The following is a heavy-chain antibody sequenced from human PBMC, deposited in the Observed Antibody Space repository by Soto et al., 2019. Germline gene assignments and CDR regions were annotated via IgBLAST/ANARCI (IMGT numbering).Heavy chain of an antibody. V-gene: IGHV1-69*01. Sequence: QAQLMQSGAEVKKPGSSVKVSCKASGGTFSGYAINWVRQAPGQGLEWMGGIIPLLGITDYGQKFQGRIPIAADESTGTAYMDLRGLRSEDTAVYYCARDPRSITGTTSSEDFQHWGQGTLVSVSS. CDR3: ARDPRSITGTTSSEDFQH. J-gene: IGHJ1*01. CDR2: IIPLLGIT. D-gene: IGHD1-20*01. CDR1: GGTFSGYA.